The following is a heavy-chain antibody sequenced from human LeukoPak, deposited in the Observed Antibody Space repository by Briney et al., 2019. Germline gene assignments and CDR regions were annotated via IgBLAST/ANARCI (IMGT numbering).Heavy chain of an antibody. J-gene: IGHJ2*01. D-gene: IGHD6-13*01. CDR2: IYTSGST. V-gene: IGHV4-4*07. CDR1: GGSISSYY. CDR3: ARVSSSWYQDWYFDL. Sequence: SETLSLTCTVSGGSISSYYWSWIRQPAGKGLEWIGRIYTSGSTNYNPSLKSRVTMSVDMSKNRFSLKLSSMIAADTAVYYCARVSSSWYQDWYFDLWGRGTLVTVPS.